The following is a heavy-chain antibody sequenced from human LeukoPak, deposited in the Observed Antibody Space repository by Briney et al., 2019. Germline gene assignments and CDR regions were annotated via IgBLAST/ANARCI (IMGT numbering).Heavy chain of an antibody. Sequence: GGSLRLSCAASGFAFSTFAMNWVRQAPGKVLEWVSALSGNGVKTYHADSVKGRFTISRDNSGNTLYLQMNSLRAEDTAIYFCAKDLNYAFDYWGQGAVVTVSS. CDR2: LSGNGVKT. CDR1: GFAFSTFA. D-gene: IGHD1-7*01. CDR3: AKDLNYAFDY. J-gene: IGHJ4*02. V-gene: IGHV3-23*01.